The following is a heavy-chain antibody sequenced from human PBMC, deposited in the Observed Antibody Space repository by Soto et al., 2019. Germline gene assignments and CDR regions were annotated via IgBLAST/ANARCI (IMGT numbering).Heavy chain of an antibody. J-gene: IGHJ4*02. Sequence: QVQLVESGGGVVQPGRSLRLSCAASGFTFSSYGMHWVRQASGKGLEWVAVISYDGSNKYYADSVKGRFTISRDNSKNTLYLQMNSLRAEDTAVYYCAKDLHDIVVVVAATPGDYWGQGTLVTVSS. V-gene: IGHV3-30*18. CDR2: ISYDGSNK. D-gene: IGHD2-15*01. CDR1: GFTFSSYG. CDR3: AKDLHDIVVVVAATPGDY.